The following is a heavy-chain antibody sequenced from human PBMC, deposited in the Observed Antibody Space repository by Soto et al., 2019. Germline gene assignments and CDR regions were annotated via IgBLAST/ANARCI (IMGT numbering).Heavy chain of an antibody. CDR3: ARTTFYDIFTAYYSLFDY. CDR1: GGSISSGSFY. CDR2: ISDSGSS. Sequence: SETLSLTCTVSGGSISSGSFYWSWIRQHPGKGMEWIGHISDSGSSYYNPSLESRVTISVDTSKNQFSLKLSAVTAADTAVYFCARTTFYDIFTAYYSLFDYWGQGTLVTVSS. J-gene: IGHJ4*02. V-gene: IGHV4-31*03. D-gene: IGHD3-9*01.